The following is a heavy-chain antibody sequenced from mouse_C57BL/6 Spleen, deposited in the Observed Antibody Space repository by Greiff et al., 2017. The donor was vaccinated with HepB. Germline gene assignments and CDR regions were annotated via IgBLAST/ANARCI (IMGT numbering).Heavy chain of an antibody. D-gene: IGHD4-1*01. CDR2: ISSGGSYT. CDR1: GFTFSSYG. V-gene: IGHV5-6*02. J-gene: IGHJ4*01. Sequence: EVMLVESGGDLVKPGGSLKLSCAASGFTFSSYGMSWVRQTPDKRLEWVATISSGGSYTYYPDSVKGRFTISRDNAKNTLYLQMSSLKSEDTAMYYCARQRTGTGAMDYWGQGTSVTVSS. CDR3: ARQRTGTGAMDY.